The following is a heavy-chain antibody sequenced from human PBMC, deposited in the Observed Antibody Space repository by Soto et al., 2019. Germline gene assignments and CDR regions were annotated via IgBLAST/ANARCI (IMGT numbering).Heavy chain of an antibody. D-gene: IGHD2-2*02. CDR1: GYTFTSYA. J-gene: IGHJ6*02. V-gene: IGHV1-3*01. Sequence: GASVKVSCKASGYTFTSYAMHWVRQAPGQRLEWMGWINAGNGNTKYSQKFQGRVTITRDTSASTAYMELSSLRSEDTAVYYCARSRCSSTSCYRNGLISYYGMDVWGQGTTVTSP. CDR3: ARSRCSSTSCYRNGLISYYGMDV. CDR2: INAGNGNT.